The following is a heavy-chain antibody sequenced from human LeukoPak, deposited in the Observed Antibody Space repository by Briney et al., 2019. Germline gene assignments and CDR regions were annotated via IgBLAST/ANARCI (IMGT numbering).Heavy chain of an antibody. CDR3: ARVWFGELFFYFDY. V-gene: IGHV1-18*01. Sequence: GASVKVSCKASGYTFTSYGISWVRQAPGQGLEWMGWISAYNGNTNYAQKLQGRVTMTTDTSTSTAYMELRSLRSDDTVVYYCARVWFGELFFYFDYWGQGTLVTVSS. J-gene: IGHJ4*02. CDR2: ISAYNGNT. CDR1: GYTFTSYG. D-gene: IGHD3-10*01.